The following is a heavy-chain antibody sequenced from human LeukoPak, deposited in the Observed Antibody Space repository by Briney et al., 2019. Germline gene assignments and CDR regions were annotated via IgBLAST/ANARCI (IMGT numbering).Heavy chain of an antibody. CDR2: IGYNGTNK. CDR3: AKDTWEYSSSYARGVFDY. V-gene: IGHV3-30*02. D-gene: IGHD6-6*01. Sequence: PGGSLRLSCAASGFTFSSYGMHWVRQAPGKGLEWVAFIGYNGTNKYYADSVKGRFTISRDNSKNTLYLQMNSLRAEDTAVYYCAKDTWEYSSSYARGVFDYWGQGTLVTVSS. J-gene: IGHJ4*02. CDR1: GFTFSSYG.